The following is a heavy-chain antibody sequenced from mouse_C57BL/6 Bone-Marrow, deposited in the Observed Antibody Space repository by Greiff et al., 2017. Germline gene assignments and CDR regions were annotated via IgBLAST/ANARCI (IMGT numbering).Heavy chain of an antibody. Sequence: EVKLMESGGGLVKPGGSLKLSCAASGFTFSDYGMHWVRQAPEKGLEWVAYISSGSSTIYYADTVQGRFTISRDNAKNTLFLQMTSLMSEDTAMYYGARPTTASPFGYWGQGTTLTVSS. J-gene: IGHJ2*01. V-gene: IGHV5-17*01. CDR2: ISSGSSTI. D-gene: IGHD1-2*01. CDR1: GFTFSDYG. CDR3: ARPTTASPFGY.